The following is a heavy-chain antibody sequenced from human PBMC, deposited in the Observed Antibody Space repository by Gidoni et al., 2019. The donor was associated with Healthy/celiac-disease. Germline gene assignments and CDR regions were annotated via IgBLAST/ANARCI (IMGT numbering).Heavy chain of an antibody. J-gene: IGHJ3*02. D-gene: IGHD6-19*01. CDR3: ASQIAVAGRAGLAAFDI. Sequence: QVQLVQSGAELKKPGASVKGSCKASGYSFTSFHMLWVRQDPGQGLEWMGIINPSGGSTSYAQKCQGRVTMTRDTSTSTVYMELSSLRSEDTAVYYCASQIAVAGRAGLAAFDIWGQGTMVTVSS. CDR1: GYSFTSFH. CDR2: INPSGGST. V-gene: IGHV1-46*01.